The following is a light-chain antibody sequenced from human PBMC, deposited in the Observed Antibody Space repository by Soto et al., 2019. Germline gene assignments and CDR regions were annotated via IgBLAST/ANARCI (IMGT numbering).Light chain of an antibody. CDR2: LGS. J-gene: IGKJ2*01. Sequence: DIVMTQSPLSLPVTPGEPASISCRSSQSLLHSNGYNYLDWYLQKPGQSPQLLIYLGSNRASGVPDRFSGSGSGTYFTLKISRVEAEDVGVYYCMQALQPLYTFGQGTKLEIK. CDR1: QSLLHSNGYNY. CDR3: MQALQPLYT. V-gene: IGKV2-28*01.